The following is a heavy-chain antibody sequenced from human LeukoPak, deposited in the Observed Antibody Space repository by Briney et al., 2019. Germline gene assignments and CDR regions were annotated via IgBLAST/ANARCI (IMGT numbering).Heavy chain of an antibody. Sequence: ASVKVSCKASGYTFTSYGISWLRQAPAQGLEWMGWSSAYNGNTNYAQKLQGRVTMTTDTSTSTAYMELRSLRSDDTAVYYCARGGDTAMVNWFDPWGQGTLVTVSS. CDR3: ARGGDTAMVNWFDP. CDR1: GYTFTSYG. CDR2: SSAYNGNT. D-gene: IGHD5-18*01. V-gene: IGHV1-18*01. J-gene: IGHJ5*02.